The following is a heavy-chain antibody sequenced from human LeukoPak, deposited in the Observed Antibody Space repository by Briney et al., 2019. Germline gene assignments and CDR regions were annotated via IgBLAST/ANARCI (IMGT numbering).Heavy chain of an antibody. J-gene: IGHJ6*03. D-gene: IGHD6-13*01. Sequence: GGSLRLSCAASGFTFSSYAMHWGRQAPGKGLEWVAVISYDGSNKYYADSVKGRFTISRDNSKNTLYLQMNSLRAEDTAVYYCARVGQQLADYYYYMDVWGKGPTVTVSS. CDR2: ISYDGSNK. CDR1: GFTFSSYA. V-gene: IGHV3-30*04. CDR3: ARVGQQLADYYYYMDV.